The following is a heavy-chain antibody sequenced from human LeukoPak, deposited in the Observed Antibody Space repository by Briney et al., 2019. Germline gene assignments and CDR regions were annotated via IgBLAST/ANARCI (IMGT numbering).Heavy chain of an antibody. CDR2: IYYSGST. CDR3: ALYFPLRESRYFAH. V-gene: IGHV4-31*03. Sequence: QPSQTLSLTCTVSGGSISSGGYYWSWIRQHPGKGLEWIGYIYYSGSTYYNPSLKSRVTISVDTSKNQFSLKLSSVTAADTAVYYCALYFPLRESRYFAHWGQGTLVTVSS. D-gene: IGHD3-10*01. CDR1: GGSISSGGYY. J-gene: IGHJ4*02.